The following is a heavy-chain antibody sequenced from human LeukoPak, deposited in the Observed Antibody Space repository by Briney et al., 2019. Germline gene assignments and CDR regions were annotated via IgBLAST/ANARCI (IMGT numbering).Heavy chain of an antibody. CDR2: ISAYNGNT. J-gene: IGHJ6*03. D-gene: IGHD4-11*01. Sequence: ASVKVSCKASGYTFTSYGISWVRQAPGQGLEWMGWISAYNGNTNYAQKLQGRVTMTTDTSTSTAYMELRSLRSDDTAVYYCARFYSNSTYYYYYMDVWGKGTTVTVSS. CDR3: ARFYSNSTYYYYYMDV. CDR1: GYTFTSYG. V-gene: IGHV1-18*01.